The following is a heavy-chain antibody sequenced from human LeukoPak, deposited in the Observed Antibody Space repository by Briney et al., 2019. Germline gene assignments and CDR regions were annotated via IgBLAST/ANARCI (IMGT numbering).Heavy chain of an antibody. CDR2: INPSGGST. CDR1: GYTFTTYY. CDR3: ARGRGYCSSGSCYYDY. J-gene: IGHJ4*02. Sequence: ASVKVSCKAAGYTFTTYYMHWVRQAPGQGLEWMAVINPSGGSTSYVQKFQGRVTMTRDTSTSTVYMELSSLRSEDTAVYYCARGRGYCSSGSCYYDYWGQGTLVTVSS. V-gene: IGHV1-46*01. D-gene: IGHD2-15*01.